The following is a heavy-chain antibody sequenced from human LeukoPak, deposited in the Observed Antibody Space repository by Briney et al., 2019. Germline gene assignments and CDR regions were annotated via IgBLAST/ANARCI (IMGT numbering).Heavy chain of an antibody. CDR3: ARGGGIQLWLRGFDY. V-gene: IGHV4-34*01. CDR1: GGSISSYY. J-gene: IGHJ4*02. Sequence: PSETLSLTCTVSGGSISSYYWSWIRQPPGKGLEWIGEINHSGSTNYNPSLKSRVTISVDTSKNQFSLKLSSVTAADTAVYYCARGGGIQLWLRGFDYWGQGTLVTVSS. CDR2: INHSGST. D-gene: IGHD5-18*01.